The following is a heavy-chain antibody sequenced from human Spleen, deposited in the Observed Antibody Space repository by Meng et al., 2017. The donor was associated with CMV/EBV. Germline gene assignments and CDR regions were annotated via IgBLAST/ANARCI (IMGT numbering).Heavy chain of an antibody. Sequence: GGSLRLSCAASGFTFSTYTMNWVRQAPGKGPEWVSSISSSGGFIYYADSLKGRFTISRDNAKNSLYLQMSGLRAEDTAVYYCARDWCLDFWGQGTLVTVSS. D-gene: IGHD2-15*01. J-gene: IGHJ4*02. V-gene: IGHV3-21*01. CDR3: ARDWCLDF. CDR1: GFTFSTYT. CDR2: ISSSGGFI.